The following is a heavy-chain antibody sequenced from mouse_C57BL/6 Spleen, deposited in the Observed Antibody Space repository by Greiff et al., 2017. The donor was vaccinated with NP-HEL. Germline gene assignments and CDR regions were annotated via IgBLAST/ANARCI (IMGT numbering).Heavy chain of an antibody. Sequence: VQLQQPGAELVKPGASVKLSCKASGYTFTSYWMHWVKQRPGRGLEWIGRIDPNSGGTTYNEKFKSKATLTVDKPSSTAYMQLSSLTSEDSAVYYCARENWDERFAYWGQGTLVTVSA. D-gene: IGHD4-1*01. CDR3: ARENWDERFAY. J-gene: IGHJ3*01. V-gene: IGHV1-72*01. CDR1: GYTFTSYW. CDR2: IDPNSGGT.